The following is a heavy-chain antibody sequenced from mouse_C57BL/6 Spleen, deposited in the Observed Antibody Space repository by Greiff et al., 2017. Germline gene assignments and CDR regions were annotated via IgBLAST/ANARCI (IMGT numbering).Heavy chain of an antibody. CDR1: GYTFTSYW. V-gene: IGHV1-52*01. D-gene: IGHD1-1*01. J-gene: IGHJ1*03. CDR3: ARKGDYGSSYWYFDV. Sequence: VQLQQPGAELVRPGSSVKLSCKASGYTFTSYWMHWVKQRPIQGLEWIGNIDPSDSETHYNHKFKDKATLTVDKSSSTAYMQLSSLTSEDSAVYDCARKGDYGSSYWYFDVWGTGTTVTVSS. CDR2: IDPSDSET.